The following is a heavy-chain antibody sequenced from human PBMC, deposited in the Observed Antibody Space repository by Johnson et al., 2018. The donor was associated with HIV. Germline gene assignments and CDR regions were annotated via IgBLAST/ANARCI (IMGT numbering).Heavy chain of an antibody. CDR3: ARDDGGGGDAFDI. CDR1: GFTFSSYG. D-gene: IGHD2-15*01. CDR2: IWYDGSNK. V-gene: IGHV3-33*01. Sequence: QLLLVESGGGVVQPGRSLRLSCAASGFTFSSYGMHWVRQATGKGLEWVAVIWYDGSNKYYADSVKGRFTISRDNSKNTLSLQMNSLRAEDTAVYYCARDDGGGGDAFDIWGQGTVVTVSS. J-gene: IGHJ3*02.